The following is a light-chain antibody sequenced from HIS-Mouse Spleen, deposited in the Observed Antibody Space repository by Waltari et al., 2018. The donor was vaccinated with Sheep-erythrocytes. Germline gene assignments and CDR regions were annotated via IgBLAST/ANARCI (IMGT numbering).Light chain of an antibody. CDR1: QSISSY. J-gene: IGKJ1*01. V-gene: IGKV1-39*01. CDR3: QQSYSTPRT. CDR2: AAS. Sequence: DIQMTQSPSSRSASVGARVTITCRASQSISSYLNWYQQKPGKAPKLLIYAASSLQSGVPSRFSGSGSGTDFTLTISSLQPEDFATYYCQQSYSTPRTFGQGTKVEIK.